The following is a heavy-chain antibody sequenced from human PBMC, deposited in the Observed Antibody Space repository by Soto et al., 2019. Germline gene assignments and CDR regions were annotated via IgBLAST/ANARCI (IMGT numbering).Heavy chain of an antibody. CDR1: GGTFSTYG. V-gene: IGHV1-69*12. D-gene: IGHD3-22*01. CDR3: ARALEEYYYDSSGYYSAY. CDR2: IIPIFGTA. Sequence: QVQLVQSGAEVKKPGSSVKVSCKASGGTFSTYGFTWVRQAPGQGLEWMGGIIPIFGTAHYAQKFQGRVTITADEPTSTAYMELNSLRSEDTAVYYCARALEEYYYDSSGYYSAYWGQGTLVTVSS. J-gene: IGHJ4*02.